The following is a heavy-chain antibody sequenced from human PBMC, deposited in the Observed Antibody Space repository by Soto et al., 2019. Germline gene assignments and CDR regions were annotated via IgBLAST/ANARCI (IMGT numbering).Heavy chain of an antibody. D-gene: IGHD3-22*01. CDR3: ARNKYYYDSSGHPDY. Sequence: LSLTCAVSGGSISRGGYSWSWIRQPPGKGLEWIGYIYHSGSTYYNPSLKSRVTISEDRSKNQFSLKLSSVTAADTAVYYCARNKYYYDSSGHPDYWGQGTLVTVSS. CDR1: GGSISRGGYS. J-gene: IGHJ4*02. CDR2: IYHSGST. V-gene: IGHV4-30-2*01.